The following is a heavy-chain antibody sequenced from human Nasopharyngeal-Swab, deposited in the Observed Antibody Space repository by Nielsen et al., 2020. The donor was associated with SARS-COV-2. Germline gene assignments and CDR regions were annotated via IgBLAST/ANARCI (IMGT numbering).Heavy chain of an antibody. CDR3: ARGSSGYEEGWFDP. Sequence: SETLSLTCTVSGGSISSGGYYWSWIRQHPGKGLEWIGYIYYSGSTYYNPSLKSRVTISVDTSKSQFSLKLSSVTAADTAVYYCARGSSGYEEGWFDPWGQGTLVTVSS. CDR2: IYYSGST. D-gene: IGHD3-22*01. CDR1: GGSISSGGYY. V-gene: IGHV4-31*03. J-gene: IGHJ5*02.